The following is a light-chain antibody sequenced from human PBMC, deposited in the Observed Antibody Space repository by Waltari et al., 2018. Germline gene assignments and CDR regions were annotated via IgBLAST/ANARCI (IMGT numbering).Light chain of an antibody. CDR2: DVT. Sequence: QSALTQPASVSGSPGQSITISCTGAGPDIGDFKYVSWYPQHPGKAPKPLIYDVTNRPSGVSDRFAGSKSGNTASLIISGLQAGDEADYYCGSYTITSLVVFGGGTRLTVL. J-gene: IGLJ2*01. CDR3: GSYTITSLVV. CDR1: GPDIGDFKY. V-gene: IGLV2-14*03.